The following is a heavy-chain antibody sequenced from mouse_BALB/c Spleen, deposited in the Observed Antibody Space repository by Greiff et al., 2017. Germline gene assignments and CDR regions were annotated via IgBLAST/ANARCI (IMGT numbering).Heavy chain of an antibody. CDR2: INPGSGGT. CDR1: GYAFTNYL. Sequence: VKLQESGAELVRPGTSVKVSCKASGYAFTNYLIEWVKQRPGQGLEWIGVINPGSGGTNYNEKFKGKATLTADKSSSTAYMQLSSLTSDDSAVYFCARNLYAMDYWGQGTSVTVSS. V-gene: IGHV1-54*01. J-gene: IGHJ4*01. CDR3: ARNLYAMDY.